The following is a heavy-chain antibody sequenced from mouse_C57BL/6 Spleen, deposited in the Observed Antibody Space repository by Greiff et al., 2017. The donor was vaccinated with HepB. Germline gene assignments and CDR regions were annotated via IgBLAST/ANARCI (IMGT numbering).Heavy chain of an antibody. Sequence: QVQLQQPGAELVKPGASVKMSCKASGYTFTSYWVTWVKQMPGQGLAWIGDIYPGSGSTNYNEKFKSKATLTVDTSSRTAYMQLSSLTSEDSAVYYCARFPTVLDYWGQGTTLTVSS. CDR3: ARFPTVLDY. CDR2: IYPGSGST. V-gene: IGHV1-55*01. D-gene: IGHD6-1*01. J-gene: IGHJ2*01. CDR1: GYTFTSYW.